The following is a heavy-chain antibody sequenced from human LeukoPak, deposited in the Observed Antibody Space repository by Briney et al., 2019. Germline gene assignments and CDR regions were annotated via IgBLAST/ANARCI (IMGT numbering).Heavy chain of an antibody. CDR3: ARSKTTVATPTFGFHYYHYMDV. J-gene: IGHJ6*03. V-gene: IGHV4-34*01. CDR1: GGSLSGYS. Sequence: PSETLSLTCAVYGGSLSGYSWSWIRQPPGKGLEWIGEISHSGSATYNPSLESRVTISLDTSNNQFSLKLTSPTAADTAVFYCARSKTTVATPTFGFHYYHYMDVWGKGTTVTVSS. D-gene: IGHD4-23*01. CDR2: ISHSGSA.